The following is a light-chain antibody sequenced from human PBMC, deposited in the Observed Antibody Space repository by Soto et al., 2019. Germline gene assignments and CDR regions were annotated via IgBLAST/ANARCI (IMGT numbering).Light chain of an antibody. CDR1: QSVDSTY. CDR2: GAS. Sequence: EIVLTQSPGTLSLSPGERATLSCRASQSVDSTYLAWYQQKPGQPPRLFIYGASSRATGIPDRFSGGGSGTDFALTISRLEPEDFAVYYCQQYGSSPWTFGQGTKVEIK. J-gene: IGKJ1*01. CDR3: QQYGSSPWT. V-gene: IGKV3-20*01.